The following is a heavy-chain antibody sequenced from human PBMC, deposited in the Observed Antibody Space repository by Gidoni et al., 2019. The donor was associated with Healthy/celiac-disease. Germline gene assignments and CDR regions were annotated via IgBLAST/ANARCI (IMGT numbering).Heavy chain of an antibody. CDR1: GGSISSGSYY. CDR2: IYTSGST. CDR3: ARVRYYGSGVFDY. V-gene: IGHV4-61*02. J-gene: IGHJ4*02. D-gene: IGHD3-10*01. Sequence: QVQLQESGPGLVKPSQTLSLTCTVSGGSISSGSYYWSWIRQPAGKGLEWIGRIYTSGSTNYNPSLKSRVTISVDTSKNQFSLKLSSVTAADTAVYYCARVRYYGSGVFDYWGQGTLVTVSS.